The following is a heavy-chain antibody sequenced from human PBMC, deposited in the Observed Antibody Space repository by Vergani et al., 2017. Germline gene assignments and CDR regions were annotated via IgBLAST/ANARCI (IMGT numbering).Heavy chain of an antibody. D-gene: IGHD3-22*01. CDR3: ARVNYYDSSGYYPLDY. V-gene: IGHV4-31*03. J-gene: IGHJ4*02. CDR2: IYYSGST. Sequence: QVQLQESGPGLVKPSQTLSLTCTVSGGSISSGGYYWSWIRQHPGKGLEWIGYIYYSGSTYYNPSLKSRVTISVDKSKNQFSLKLSSVTAADTAVYYCARVNYYDSSGYYPLDYWGQGTLVTVSS. CDR1: GGSISSGGYY.